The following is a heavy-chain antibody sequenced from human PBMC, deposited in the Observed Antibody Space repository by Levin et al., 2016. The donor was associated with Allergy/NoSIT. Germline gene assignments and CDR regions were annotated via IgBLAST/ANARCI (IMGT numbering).Heavy chain of an antibody. V-gene: IGHV4-31*03. CDR2: ISYSGNA. J-gene: IGHJ4*02. CDR1: GDSITSGGYY. Sequence: SETLSLTCTVSGDSITSGGYYWSWIRQHPGKGLEWIGYISYSGNAYYNPSLNSRPTISVDTSMNQFSLKLSSVTAADTAVYFCAGVVVVPAADYYFDYWGQGTLVTVSS. D-gene: IGHD2-2*01. CDR3: AGVVVVPAADYYFDY.